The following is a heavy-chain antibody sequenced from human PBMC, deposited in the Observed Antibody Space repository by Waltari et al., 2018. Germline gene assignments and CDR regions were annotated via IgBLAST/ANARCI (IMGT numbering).Heavy chain of an antibody. CDR2: ISWNSDKV. CDR3: AKGAVAGMDFSSGMDV. V-gene: IGHV3-9*01. D-gene: IGHD2-15*01. CDR1: GFTFNEYA. J-gene: IGHJ6*02. Sequence: EVQLVESGGGLVQPGRSLRLSCAASGFTFNEYAMYWVRQARGKGLEGVSGISWNSDKVGYADSVQGRLTISRDSAKNSLALQMNSLSAEDTALYYCAKGAVAGMDFSSGMDVWGQGTTVTVS.